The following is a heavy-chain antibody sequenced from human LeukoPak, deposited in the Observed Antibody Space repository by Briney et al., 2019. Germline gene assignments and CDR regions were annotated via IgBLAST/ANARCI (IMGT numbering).Heavy chain of an antibody. V-gene: IGHV6-1*01. CDR2: TYYRSKWFN. CDR1: GDSVSSNTFA. CDR3: TRGRSGVGFDY. J-gene: IGHJ4*02. D-gene: IGHD3-10*01. Sequence: SQTLSLTCAISGDSVSSNTFAWTWIRQSPSRGLEWLGRTYYRSKWFNDYAVSVKSRITINPDTSKNQFSLQLNSVTPEDTAVYYCTRGRSGVGFDYWGQGTLVTVSS.